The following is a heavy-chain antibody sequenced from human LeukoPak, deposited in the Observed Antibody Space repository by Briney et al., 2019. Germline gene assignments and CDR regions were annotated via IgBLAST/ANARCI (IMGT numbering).Heavy chain of an antibody. Sequence: GGSLRLSCAASGITFSSYGMSWVRQAPGKGLEWVSYISSSGSTIYYADSVKGRFTISRDNAKNSLYLQMNSLRAEDTAVYYCARGRDYYGSGSYYGYWGQGTLVTVSS. V-gene: IGHV3-48*04. CDR3: ARGRDYYGSGSYYGY. CDR2: ISSSGSTI. CDR1: GITFSSYG. D-gene: IGHD3-10*01. J-gene: IGHJ4*02.